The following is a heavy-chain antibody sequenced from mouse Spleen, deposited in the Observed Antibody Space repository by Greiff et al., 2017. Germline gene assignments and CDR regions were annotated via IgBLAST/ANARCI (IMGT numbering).Heavy chain of an antibody. V-gene: IGHV5-12*01. CDR1: GFTFSDYY. CDR2: ISNGGGST. CDR3: ATLGDFDY. Sequence: DVMLVESGGGLVQPGGSLKLSCAASGFTFSDYYMYWVRQTPEKRLEWVAYISNGGGSTYYPDTVKGRFTISRDNAKNTLYLQMSRLKSEDTAMYYCATLGDFDYWGQGTTLTVSS. D-gene: IGHD4-1*01. J-gene: IGHJ2*01.